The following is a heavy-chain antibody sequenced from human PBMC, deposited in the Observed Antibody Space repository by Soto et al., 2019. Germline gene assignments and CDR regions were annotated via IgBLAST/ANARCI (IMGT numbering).Heavy chain of an antibody. D-gene: IGHD3-22*01. V-gene: IGHV3-30-3*01. Sequence: QVQLVESGGGVVQPGRSLRLSCAASGFTFSSYAMHWVRQAPGKGLEWVAVISYDGTNEDYADSVKGRFTIYRDNSKNTLYLKMNSLRAEDTAVYYCARSHDSSSYYTYWGQGTLVTVSS. CDR2: ISYDGTNE. J-gene: IGHJ4*02. CDR1: GFTFSSYA. CDR3: ARSHDSSSYYTY.